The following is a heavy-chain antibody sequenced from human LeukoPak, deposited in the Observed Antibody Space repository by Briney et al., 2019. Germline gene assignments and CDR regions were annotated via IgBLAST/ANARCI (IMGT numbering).Heavy chain of an antibody. CDR2: ISGSGGST. V-gene: IGHV3-23*01. Sequence: GGSLRLSCAASGFTFSSYAMSWVRQAPGKGLEWVSAISGSGGSTYYADSVKGHFTISRDNSKNMLYLQMNSLRAEDTAVYYCAKDTGQWLEAGDYWGQGTLVIVSS. CDR1: GFTFSSYA. D-gene: IGHD6-19*01. J-gene: IGHJ4*02. CDR3: AKDTGQWLEAGDY.